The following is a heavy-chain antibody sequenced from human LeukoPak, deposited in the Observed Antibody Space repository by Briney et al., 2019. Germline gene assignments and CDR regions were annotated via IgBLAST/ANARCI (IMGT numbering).Heavy chain of an antibody. Sequence: GGSLRLSCAASGFTFSSYWMHWVRQAPGKGLVWVSRINSDGSSTKYADSVKGRFTISRDNAKNTLYVQMNNLRAEHTAVYYCARVDPKAPGDYSWGRGTLVTVSS. CDR3: ARVDPKAPGDYS. CDR1: GFTFSSYW. D-gene: IGHD2-2*03. CDR2: INSDGSST. J-gene: IGHJ2*01. V-gene: IGHV3-74*03.